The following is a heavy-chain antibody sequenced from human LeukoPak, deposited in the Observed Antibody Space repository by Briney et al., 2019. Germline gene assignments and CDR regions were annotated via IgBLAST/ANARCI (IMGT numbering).Heavy chain of an antibody. CDR3: ARVLVVVAATPADDAFDI. CDR2: ISAYNGNT. J-gene: IGHJ3*02. Sequence: ASVKVSCKASGYTFTSYGISWVRQAPGQGLEWMGWISAYNGNTNYAQKLQGRVTMTTDTSTSTAYMELRSLRSDDTAVYYCARVLVVVAATPADDAFDIWGQGTMVTVSS. CDR1: GYTFTSYG. V-gene: IGHV1-18*01. D-gene: IGHD2-15*01.